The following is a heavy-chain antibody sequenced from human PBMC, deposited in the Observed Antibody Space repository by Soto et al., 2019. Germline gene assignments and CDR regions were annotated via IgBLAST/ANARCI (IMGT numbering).Heavy chain of an antibody. V-gene: IGHV1-3*01. D-gene: IGHD3-3*01. CDR3: ARDRITIFGVVPLDY. J-gene: IGHJ4*02. Sequence: ASVKVSCKASGYTFTSYAMHWVRQAPGQRLEWMGWINAGNGNTKYSQKFQGRVTITRDTSASTAYMELSSLRSEDTAVYYCARDRITIFGVVPLDYWGQGTLVTVSS. CDR2: INAGNGNT. CDR1: GYTFTSYA.